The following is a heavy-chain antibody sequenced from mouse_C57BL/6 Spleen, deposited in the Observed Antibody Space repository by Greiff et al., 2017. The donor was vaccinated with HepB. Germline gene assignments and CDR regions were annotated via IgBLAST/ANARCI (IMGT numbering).Heavy chain of an antibody. J-gene: IGHJ2*01. CDR2: IHPNSGST. V-gene: IGHV1-64*01. CDR1: GYTFTSYW. Sequence: VQLQQPGAELVKPGASVKLSCKASGYTFTSYWMHWVKQRPGQGLEWIGMIHPNSGSTNYNEKFKSKATLTVDKSSSTAYMQLSSLTSEDSAVYYCARSWTEGYFDYWGQGTTLTVSS. CDR3: ARSWTEGYFDY.